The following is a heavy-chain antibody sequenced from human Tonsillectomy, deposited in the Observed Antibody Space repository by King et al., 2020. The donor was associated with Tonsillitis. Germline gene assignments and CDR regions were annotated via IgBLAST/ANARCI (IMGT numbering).Heavy chain of an antibody. V-gene: IGHV3-11*06. D-gene: IGHD3-10*01. CDR3: ARSTYYYGSGSQYYFDY. CDR2: ISSSSTYT. J-gene: IGHJ4*02. CDR1: GFTFSDYY. Sequence: VQLVESGGGLVKPGGSLRLSCAASGFTFSDYYMSWIRQAPGKGLEWVSYISSSSTYTNYADSVKGRFTISRDNAKKSLYLHMNSLRAEDTAVYYCARSTYYYGSGSQYYFDYWGQGTLVTVSS.